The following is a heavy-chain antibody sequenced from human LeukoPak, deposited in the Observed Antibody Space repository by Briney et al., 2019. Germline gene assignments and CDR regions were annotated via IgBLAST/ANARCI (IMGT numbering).Heavy chain of an antibody. CDR1: GGSISSYY. V-gene: IGHV4-59*01. Sequence: SETLSLTCTVSGGSISSYYWSWIRQPPGKGLEWIGYIYYSGSTNYNPSLKSRVTISVDTSKNQFSLKLSSVTAAGTAVYYCARGSVAGTLGYFDYWGQGTLVTVSS. J-gene: IGHJ4*02. CDR2: IYYSGST. CDR3: ARGSVAGTLGYFDY. D-gene: IGHD6-19*01.